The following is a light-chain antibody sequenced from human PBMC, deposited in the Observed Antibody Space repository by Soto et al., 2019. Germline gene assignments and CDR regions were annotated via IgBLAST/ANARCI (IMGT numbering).Light chain of an antibody. J-gene: IGLJ2*01. CDR1: KLGDKY. Sequence: SSELTQPPSVSVSPGQTATITCSGDKLGDKYGSWYQQKPGQSPVLVIYQNSKRPSGIPERFSGSNSGNTATLTISGTQTMDEADYYCQAWDSSTVVFGGGTKLTVL. CDR2: QNS. CDR3: QAWDSSTVV. V-gene: IGLV3-1*01.